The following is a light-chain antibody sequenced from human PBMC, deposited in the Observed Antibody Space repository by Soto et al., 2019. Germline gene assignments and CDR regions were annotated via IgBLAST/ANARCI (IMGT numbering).Light chain of an antibody. Sequence: EIVLTQSPGTLSLSPGERATLSCRASQSVSSSYLAWYQQKPGQAPRLLIYGASNRATGIPDRFSGSGSGPDFALTISIMEPEDIAVYYCQQYGGSPPMYTFGQGTKLEIK. J-gene: IGKJ2*01. CDR1: QSVSSSY. CDR2: GAS. V-gene: IGKV3-20*01. CDR3: QQYGGSPPMYT.